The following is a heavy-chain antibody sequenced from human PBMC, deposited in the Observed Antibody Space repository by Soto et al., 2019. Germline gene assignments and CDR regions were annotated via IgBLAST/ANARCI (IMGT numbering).Heavy chain of an antibody. Sequence: GGSLRLSCAASGFTFSSYSMNWVRQAPGKGLEWVSSISSSSSYIYYADSVKGRLTISRDNAKNSLYLQMNSLRAEDTAVYYCARLQYCSGGSCYSGNWFDPWGQGTLVTAPQ. CDR2: ISSSSSYI. J-gene: IGHJ5*02. D-gene: IGHD2-15*01. CDR1: GFTFSSYS. V-gene: IGHV3-21*01. CDR3: ARLQYCSGGSCYSGNWFDP.